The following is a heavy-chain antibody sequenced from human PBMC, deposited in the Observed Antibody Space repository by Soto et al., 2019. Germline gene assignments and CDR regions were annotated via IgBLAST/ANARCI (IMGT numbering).Heavy chain of an antibody. V-gene: IGHV4-30-2*01. D-gene: IGHD2-15*01. CDR2: IYHSGST. Sequence: SETLSLTCAVSGGSISSGGYSWSWIRQPPGKGLEWIGYIYHSGSTYYNPSLKSRVTISVDRSKNQFSLKLSSVTAADTAVYYCARGNCSGGSCYSGAFDIWGQGTTVTVSS. J-gene: IGHJ3*02. CDR3: ARGNCSGGSCYSGAFDI. CDR1: GGSISSGGYS.